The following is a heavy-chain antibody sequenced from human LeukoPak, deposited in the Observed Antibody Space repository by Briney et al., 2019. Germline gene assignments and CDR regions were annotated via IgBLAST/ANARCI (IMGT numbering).Heavy chain of an antibody. J-gene: IGHJ4*02. Sequence: GGSLRLSCAASGFTFSSYAMHWVRQAPGKGLEWVSGISWNSGSIGYADSVKGRFTISRDNAKNSLYLQMNSLRAEDTALYYCARASSIAARNFDYWGQGTLVTVSS. CDR1: GFTFSSYA. CDR2: ISWNSGSI. D-gene: IGHD6-6*01. V-gene: IGHV3-9*01. CDR3: ARASSIAARNFDY.